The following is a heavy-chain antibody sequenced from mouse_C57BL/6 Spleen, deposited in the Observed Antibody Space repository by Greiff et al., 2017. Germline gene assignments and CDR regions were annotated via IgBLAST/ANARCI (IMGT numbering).Heavy chain of an antibody. CDR3: VRDEGTSVVAPMDY. J-gene: IGHJ4*01. V-gene: IGHV10-3*01. CDR2: IRSKSSNYAT. CDR1: GFTFTTYA. Sequence: EVQGVESGGGLVQPKGSLKLSCAASGFTFTTYAMHWVRQAPGKGLEWVARIRSKSSNYATYYADSVKDRFTISRDDSQSMLYLQMNNLKTEDTTMYYGVRDEGTSVVAPMDYWGQGTSVTVSS. D-gene: IGHD1-1*01.